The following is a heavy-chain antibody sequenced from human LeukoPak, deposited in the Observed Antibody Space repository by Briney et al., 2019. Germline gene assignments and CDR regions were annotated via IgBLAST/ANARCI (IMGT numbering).Heavy chain of an antibody. CDR1: GFTFSSYG. CDR3: ARGETGYDSSDYYFYY. CDR2: IWYDGSNK. V-gene: IGHV3-33*01. D-gene: IGHD3-22*01. J-gene: IGHJ4*02. Sequence: PGGSLRLSCAASGFTFSSYGMHWVRQAPGKGVEWVAVIWYDGSNKYYADYVKGRYTISRANSKNTLYLQMNSLRAEDTAVYYCARGETGYDSSDYYFYYWGQGTLVTVSS.